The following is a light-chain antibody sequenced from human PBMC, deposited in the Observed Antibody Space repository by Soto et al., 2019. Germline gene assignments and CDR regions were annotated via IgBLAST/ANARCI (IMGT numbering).Light chain of an antibody. CDR3: SSYAGSNNVV. Sequence: QSALSQPPSASGSPGQSVTISCTGTSSDVGGYNYVSWYQQHPGKAPKLMIYEVSKRPSGVPDRFSGSKSGNTASLTVSALQAEDDSDYYCSSYAGSNNVVFGGGTKLTVL. CDR1: SSDVGGYNY. V-gene: IGLV2-8*01. CDR2: EVS. J-gene: IGLJ2*01.